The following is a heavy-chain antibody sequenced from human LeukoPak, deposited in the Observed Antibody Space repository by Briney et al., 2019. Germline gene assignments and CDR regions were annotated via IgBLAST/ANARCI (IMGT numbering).Heavy chain of an antibody. Sequence: PSETLSLTCAVYGGSFSGYYWSWIRQPPGKGLEWIGEINHSGSTNYNPSLKSRVTISVDTSKNQFSLKLSSVTAADTAVYYCARWVDTAMANDYWSQGTLVTVSS. CDR1: GGSFSGYY. CDR3: ARWVDTAMANDY. D-gene: IGHD5-18*01. J-gene: IGHJ4*02. CDR2: INHSGST. V-gene: IGHV4-34*01.